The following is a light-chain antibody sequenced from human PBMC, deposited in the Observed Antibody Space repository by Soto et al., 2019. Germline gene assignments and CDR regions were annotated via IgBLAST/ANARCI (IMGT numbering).Light chain of an antibody. Sequence: DIQLTQSPSFLSASVGDRVTITCRASQGISSYLAWYQQKPGKAPKLLIYAASTLQSGVPSRFSGSGSGTDFTLTISSLQPEDFATYYCQQFHLYSTFGQGTKVDIK. CDR1: QGISSY. CDR2: AAS. J-gene: IGKJ1*01. CDR3: QQFHLYST. V-gene: IGKV1-9*01.